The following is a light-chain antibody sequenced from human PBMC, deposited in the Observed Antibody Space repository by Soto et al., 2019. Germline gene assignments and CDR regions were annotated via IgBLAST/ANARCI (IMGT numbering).Light chain of an antibody. Sequence: DIQMTQSPPSLSASVGDRVTITCRASQSIGVFLNWYQVRPGRAPKLLIHVASSLQTGAPSRFSGSGSGTDFTLTISSLQPEDFETSYCHHTYANPWTFGQGTKVDIK. CDR1: QSIGVF. CDR2: VAS. V-gene: IGKV1-39*01. CDR3: HHTYANPWT. J-gene: IGKJ1*01.